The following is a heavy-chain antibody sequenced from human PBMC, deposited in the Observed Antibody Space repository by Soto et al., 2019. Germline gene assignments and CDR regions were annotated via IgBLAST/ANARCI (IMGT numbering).Heavy chain of an antibody. V-gene: IGHV1-3*01. Sequence: ASVKVSCKASGYAFTSYAMHWVRQAPGQRLEWMGWINAGNGNTKYSQKFQGRVTITRDTSASTAYMELSSLRSEDTAVYYCARSIVVVTALDYWGQGILVTVSS. CDR2: INAGNGNT. CDR3: ARSIVVVTALDY. D-gene: IGHD2-21*02. J-gene: IGHJ4*02. CDR1: GYAFTSYA.